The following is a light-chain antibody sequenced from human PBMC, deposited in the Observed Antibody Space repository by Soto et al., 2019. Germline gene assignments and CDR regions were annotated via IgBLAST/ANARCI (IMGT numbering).Light chain of an antibody. CDR3: QQRSNWPPIT. J-gene: IGKJ5*01. V-gene: IGKV3-11*01. CDR1: ESVAGH. CDR2: DAS. Sequence: EILMTQSPATLSVSPGERATLSCRASESVAGHLAWYQQRPGQAPRLLIYDASNRATGIPARFSGSGSGTDFTLTISSLEPEDFAVYYCQQRSNWPPITFGQGTRLEI.